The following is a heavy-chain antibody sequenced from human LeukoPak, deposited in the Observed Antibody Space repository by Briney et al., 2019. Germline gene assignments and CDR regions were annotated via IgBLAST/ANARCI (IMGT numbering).Heavy chain of an antibody. Sequence: GGSLRLSCAASGFSFSTYNMNWVRQAPGKGLEWVSSITTSSTYIYYADSVKGRFTISRDNAKNSLYLQMNSLRAEDTAVYYCATYDSSTGNLDYWGQGTLVTVSS. CDR3: ATYDSSTGNLDY. J-gene: IGHJ4*02. CDR2: ITTSSTYI. V-gene: IGHV3-21*01. CDR1: GFSFSTYN. D-gene: IGHD3-10*01.